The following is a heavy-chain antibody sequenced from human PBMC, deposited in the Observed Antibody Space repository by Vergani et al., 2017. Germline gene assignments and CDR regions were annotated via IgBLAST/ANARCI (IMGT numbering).Heavy chain of an antibody. D-gene: IGHD3-16*02. V-gene: IGHV4-31*03. J-gene: IGHJ4*02. CDR2: IYYSGST. CDR3: ARGYYDYVWGSYRQGAFDY. CDR1: GGSISSGGYY. Sequence: QVQLQESGPGLVKPSQTLSLTCTVSGGSISSGGYYWSWIRQHPGKGLEWIGYIYYSGSTYYNPSLKSRVTISVDTSKNQFSLKLSSVTAADTAVYYCARGYYDYVWGSYRQGAFDYWGQGTLVTVSS.